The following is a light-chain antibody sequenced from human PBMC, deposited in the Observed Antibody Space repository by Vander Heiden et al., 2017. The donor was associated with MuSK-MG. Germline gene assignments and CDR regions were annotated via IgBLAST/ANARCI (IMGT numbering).Light chain of an antibody. J-gene: IGKJ4*01. Sequence: DIQMTQSPSSLSASVGDRVTITCQASQDISNYLNWYQQKPGKAPKLLIYDASNLETGVPTRFSGSGSGTYFTFTISRLQAEDIATYYCQQYDNLPSFGGGTKVEIK. CDR2: DAS. CDR3: QQYDNLPS. V-gene: IGKV1-33*01. CDR1: QDISNY.